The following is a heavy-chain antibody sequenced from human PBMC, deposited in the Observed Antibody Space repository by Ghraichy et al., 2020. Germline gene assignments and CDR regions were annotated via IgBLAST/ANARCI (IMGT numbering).Heavy chain of an antibody. CDR2: IYYSGSA. Sequence: SETLSLTCTVSGGSISGYYWSWIRQPPGKGLEFVGYIYYSGSANYNPSLKSRVSISVDTSKNQFSLKLTSVTAADTAVYFCARSQWGSTDYWGQGNLVTVSS. J-gene: IGHJ4*02. CDR1: GGSISGYY. V-gene: IGHV4-59*01. CDR3: ARSQWGSTDY. D-gene: IGHD1-26*01.